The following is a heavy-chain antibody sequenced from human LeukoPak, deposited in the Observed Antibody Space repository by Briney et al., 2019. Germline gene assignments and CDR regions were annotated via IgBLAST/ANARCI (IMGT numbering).Heavy chain of an antibody. Sequence: PSDTLSLTCVVYGGSFSGYYWSWIRQPPGKGLEWIGEINHSGSTNYNPSLKSRVTISVDTSKNQFSLKLSSVTAADTAVYYCARAAAAGNWFDPWGQGTLVTVSS. J-gene: IGHJ5*02. V-gene: IGHV4-34*01. D-gene: IGHD6-13*01. CDR2: INHSGST. CDR3: ARAAAAGNWFDP. CDR1: GGSFSGYY.